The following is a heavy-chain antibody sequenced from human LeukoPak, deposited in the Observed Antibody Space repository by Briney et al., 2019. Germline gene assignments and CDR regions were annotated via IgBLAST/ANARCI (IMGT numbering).Heavy chain of an antibody. CDR3: AKASLGSCTGAKCYHFDN. CDR2: ISSSSSYI. Sequence: PGGSLRLSCAASGFTFSSYSMNWVRQAPGKGLEWVSSISSSSSYIYYADSVKGRFTISRDNAKNSLYLQMNSLRAEDTAIYYCAKASLGSCTGAKCYHFDNWGQGTLVTVSS. J-gene: IGHJ4*02. D-gene: IGHD2-8*02. V-gene: IGHV3-21*04. CDR1: GFTFSSYS.